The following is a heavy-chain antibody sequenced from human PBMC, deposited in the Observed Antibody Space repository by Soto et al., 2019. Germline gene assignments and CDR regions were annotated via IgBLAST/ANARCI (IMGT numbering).Heavy chain of an antibody. D-gene: IGHD3-9*01. CDR3: ARQSRDIDC. Sequence: EVKLLESGGGLVQPGGSLRLSCAASGFIFSNYAMTWFRQAPGKGLECVSSVSGSGNNTYYADSMKGHFTISRDNSKTTLYLQMNGLRPEDTAVYYCARQSRDIDCWGQGTVVTVSA. J-gene: IGHJ4*02. CDR2: VSGSGNNT. CDR1: GFIFSNYA. V-gene: IGHV3-23*01.